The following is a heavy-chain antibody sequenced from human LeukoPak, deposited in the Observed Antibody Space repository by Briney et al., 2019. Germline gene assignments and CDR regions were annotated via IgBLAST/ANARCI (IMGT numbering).Heavy chain of an antibody. J-gene: IGHJ6*03. CDR3: ARGPGDYTPYYYYYYMDV. V-gene: IGHV4-59*08. CDR1: GGSISSYY. CDR2: VYYSGST. D-gene: IGHD4-11*01. Sequence: PSETLSLTCTVSGGSISSYYWSWIRQPPGKGLECIGHVYYSGSTDYNPSLKSRLTISVDSSMNQFSLKLSSVTAADTAVYYCARGPGDYTPYYYYYYMDVWGKGTTVTVSS.